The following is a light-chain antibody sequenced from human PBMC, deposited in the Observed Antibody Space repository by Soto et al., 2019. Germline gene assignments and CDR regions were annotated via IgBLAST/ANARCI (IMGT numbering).Light chain of an antibody. V-gene: IGKV3-20*01. CDR1: QSVSNNF. J-gene: IGKJ1*01. Sequence: EIVLTQSPDTLSLSPGERATLSCRTSQSVSNNFLAWYQQKPGQAPRLLIYNASNRATGIPDRFSGSGSGTDFTLTISILEPEDFAVYYCQQYGSSPRTFGQGTKVDIK. CDR3: QQYGSSPRT. CDR2: NAS.